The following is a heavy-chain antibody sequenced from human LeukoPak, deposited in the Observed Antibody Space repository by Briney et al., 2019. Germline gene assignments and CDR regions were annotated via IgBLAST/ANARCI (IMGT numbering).Heavy chain of an antibody. CDR3: ARQQTYDSSGYYFSDY. V-gene: IGHV5-51*01. D-gene: IGHD3-22*01. CDR2: VYPGDSDT. J-gene: IGHJ4*02. CDR1: GYSFTSYW. Sequence: GESLKISCKGSGYSFTSYWIGWVRQMPGKGLEWMGIVYPGDSDTRYSPSFQGQVTISADKSISTAYLQWSSLKASDTAMYYCARQQTYDSSGYYFSDYWGQGTLVTVSS.